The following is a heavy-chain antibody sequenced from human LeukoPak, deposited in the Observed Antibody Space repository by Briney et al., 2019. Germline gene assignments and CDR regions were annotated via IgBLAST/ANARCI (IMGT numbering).Heavy chain of an antibody. Sequence: SQTLSLTCTVSGGSISSGDYYWSWIRQPPGKGLEWIGYIYYSGSTYYNPSLKSRVTLSVDTSKNQFSLKLSSMTAADTAVYYCAREGRQPHYYYGMDVWGQGTTVTVSS. V-gene: IGHV4-30-4*01. J-gene: IGHJ6*02. CDR3: AREGRQPHYYYGMDV. D-gene: IGHD2-2*01. CDR1: GGSISSGDYY. CDR2: IYYSGST.